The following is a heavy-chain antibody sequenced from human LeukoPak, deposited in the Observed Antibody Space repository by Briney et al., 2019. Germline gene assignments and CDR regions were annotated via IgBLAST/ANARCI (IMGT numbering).Heavy chain of an antibody. CDR2: ISYDGSNK. V-gene: IGHV3-30*18. Sequence: GGSLRLSCAASGFTFSDYYMSWIRQAPGKGLEWVAVISYDGSNKYYADSVKGRFTISRDNSKNTLYLQMNSLRAEDTAVYYCAKDDRTVAADYWGQGTLVTVSS. CDR3: AKDDRTVAADY. J-gene: IGHJ4*02. D-gene: IGHD6-19*01. CDR1: GFTFSDYY.